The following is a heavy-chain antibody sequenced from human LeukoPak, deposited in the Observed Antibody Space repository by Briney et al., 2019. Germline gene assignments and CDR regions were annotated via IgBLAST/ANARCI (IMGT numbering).Heavy chain of an antibody. Sequence: GGSLRLSCAASGFKFSNTWMSWVRQAPGKGLEWVGRIKSNDGGTTEYAAPVKGRFTISRDDSQNTLYLQINNLKTEDTAVYYCTTDTGSPKPYYFDYWGQGALATVSS. CDR2: IKSNDGGTT. V-gene: IGHV3-15*05. CDR1: GFKFSNTW. D-gene: IGHD1-26*01. CDR3: TTDTGSPKPYYFDY. J-gene: IGHJ4*02.